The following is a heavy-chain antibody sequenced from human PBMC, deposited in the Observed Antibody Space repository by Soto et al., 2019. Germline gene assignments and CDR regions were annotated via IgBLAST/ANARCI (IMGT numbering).Heavy chain of an antibody. V-gene: IGHV1-18*01. J-gene: IGHJ4*02. D-gene: IGHD5-12*01. Sequence: QVQLVQSGAEVKKPGASVKVSCKASGYTFTSYGINWVRQAPGQGLEWMGWFSGYNGNTHYAQRRQFRVTMTTDTTTSTAYMERRSLGSDDTAVYYCARVQSGYDFAYWGQGTLVTVSS. CDR3: ARVQSGYDFAY. CDR2: FSGYNGNT. CDR1: GYTFTSYG.